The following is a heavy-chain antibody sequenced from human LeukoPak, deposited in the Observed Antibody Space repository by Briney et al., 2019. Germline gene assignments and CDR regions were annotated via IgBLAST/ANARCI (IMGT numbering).Heavy chain of an antibody. Sequence: GGSLRLSCVASGFTFSSYWMHWVRQGPGKGLVWVSRIKNDGSSTSYADSVKGRFTISRDNAKNSLYLQMNSLRAEDTALYYCAKDLHEYGSGSYYKGPFDYWGQGTLVTVSS. D-gene: IGHD3-10*01. CDR3: AKDLHEYGSGSYYKGPFDY. CDR2: IKNDGSST. CDR1: GFTFSSYW. J-gene: IGHJ4*02. V-gene: IGHV3-74*01.